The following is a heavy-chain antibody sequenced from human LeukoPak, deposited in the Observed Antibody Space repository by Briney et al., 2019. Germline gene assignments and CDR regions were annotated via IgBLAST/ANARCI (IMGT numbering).Heavy chain of an antibody. CDR2: IYYSGST. V-gene: IGHV4-30-4*07. CDR1: GGSISSGGYS. CDR3: ARWAEQDGPYYYDSSGYPNDAFDI. Sequence: SETLSLTCAVSGGSISSGGYSWSWIRQPPGKGLEWIGYIYYSGSTYYNPSLKSRVTISVDTSKNQFSLKLSSVTAADTAVYHCARWAEQDGPYYYDSSGYPNDAFDIWGQGTMVTVSS. D-gene: IGHD3-22*01. J-gene: IGHJ3*02.